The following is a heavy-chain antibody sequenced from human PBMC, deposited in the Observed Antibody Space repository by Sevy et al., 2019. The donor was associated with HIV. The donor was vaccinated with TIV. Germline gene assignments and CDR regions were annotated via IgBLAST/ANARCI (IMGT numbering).Heavy chain of an antibody. D-gene: IGHD1-26*01. CDR1: GFTFSTYE. CDR2: ISSSGNTI. CDR3: WVGARGGAAY. J-gene: IGHJ4*02. V-gene: IGHV3-48*03. Sequence: GGSLRLSCAASGFTFSTYEMNWVRQAPGKGLEWVSYISSSGNTIYYADSVTGRFTISRDNAKNSLYLQMNSLRAEDTVVYDWWVGARGGAAYWGQGTLVTVSS.